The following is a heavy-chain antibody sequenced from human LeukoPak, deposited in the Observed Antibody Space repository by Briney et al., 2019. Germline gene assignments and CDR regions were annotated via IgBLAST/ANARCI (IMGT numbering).Heavy chain of an antibody. Sequence: GGSLRLSCAASGFTFNIYAMSWVRQAPGKGLEWVSAISGSGGTIYYADSVKGRFTISRDNSKNTLYLQMNFLRTEDTAVYYCAKGNDAFEIWGQGTMVTVSS. CDR2: ISGSGGTI. CDR3: AKGNDAFEI. V-gene: IGHV3-23*01. CDR1: GFTFNIYA. J-gene: IGHJ3*02.